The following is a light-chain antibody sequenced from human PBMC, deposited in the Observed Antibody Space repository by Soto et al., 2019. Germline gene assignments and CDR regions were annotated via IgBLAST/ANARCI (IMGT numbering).Light chain of an antibody. V-gene: IGKV3-20*01. J-gene: IGKJ5*01. CDR2: GAS. CDR3: QQYGSSPMT. CDR1: QTVSSTY. Sequence: ENVLTQYPGTLSVSAGERDPLSCRARQTVSSTYLAWYQQKPGQAPRLLIYGASSRATGIPDRFSGTVSGTEFTLTISRLQPEDFAVYYCQQYGSSPMTFGQGTRLEIK.